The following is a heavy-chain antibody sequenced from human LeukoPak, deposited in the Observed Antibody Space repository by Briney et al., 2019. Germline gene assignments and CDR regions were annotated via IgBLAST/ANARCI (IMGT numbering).Heavy chain of an antibody. Sequence: SETLSLTCTVSGGSISSHYWSWIRQPPGKGLEWIGEINHSGSTNYNPSLKSRVTISVDTSKNQFSLKLSSVTAADTAVYYCARGSSVRCSGGSCYSHFDPWGQGTLDTVSS. CDR3: ARGSSVRCSGGSCYSHFDP. CDR1: GGSISSHY. J-gene: IGHJ5*02. CDR2: INHSGST. V-gene: IGHV4-34*01. D-gene: IGHD2-15*01.